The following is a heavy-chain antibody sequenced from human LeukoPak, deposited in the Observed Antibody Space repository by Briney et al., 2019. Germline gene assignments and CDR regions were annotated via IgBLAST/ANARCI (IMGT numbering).Heavy chain of an antibody. V-gene: IGHV3-30*03. CDR1: GFAFSYG. J-gene: IGHJ4*02. Sequence: GGSLRLSCAASGFAFSYGMHWVRQAPGKGLEWVAVISYDGSNKYYADSVKGRFTISRDNSKNTLYLQMNSLRAEDTAVYYCARERCSGGSCYSPLDYWGQGTLVTVSS. CDR2: ISYDGSNK. D-gene: IGHD2-15*01. CDR3: ARERCSGGSCYSPLDY.